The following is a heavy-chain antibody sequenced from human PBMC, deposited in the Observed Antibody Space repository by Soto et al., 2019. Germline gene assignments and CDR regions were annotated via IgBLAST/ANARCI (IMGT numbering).Heavy chain of an antibody. CDR1: GASISGYY. V-gene: IGHV4-59*08. D-gene: IGHD3-3*01. CDR3: ARQRLERLPTYFDY. CDR2: IHYSVST. Sequence: SETLSLTCTVSGASISGYYWSWIRQSPGKGLEWIGHIHYSVSTNYSPSLKSRVTISVDTSKNQFSLKLRSVTAADTAAYYCARQRLERLPTYFDYWGQGTQVTVSS. J-gene: IGHJ4*02.